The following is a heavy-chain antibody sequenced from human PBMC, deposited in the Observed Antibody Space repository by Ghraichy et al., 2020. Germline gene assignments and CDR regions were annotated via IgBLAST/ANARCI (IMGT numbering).Heavy chain of an antibody. CDR1: GYTFTSYG. V-gene: IGHV1-18*01. D-gene: IGHD6-6*01. CDR2: ISAYNGNT. J-gene: IGHJ4*02. CDR3: ARDLGEYSSSSVGFPEDY. Sequence: ASVKVSCKASGYTFTSYGISWVRQAPGQGLEWMGWISAYNGNTNYAQKLQGRVTMTTDTSTSTAYMELRSLRSDDTAVYYCARDLGEYSSSSVGFPEDYWGQGTLVTVSS.